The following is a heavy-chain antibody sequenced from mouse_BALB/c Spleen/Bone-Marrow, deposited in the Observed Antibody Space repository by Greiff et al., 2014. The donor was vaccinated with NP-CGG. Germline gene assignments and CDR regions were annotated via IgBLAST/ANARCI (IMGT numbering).Heavy chain of an antibody. CDR1: GYTFTDYY. V-gene: IGHV1-26*01. Sequence: SGPELVKPGASVKMSCKASGYTFTDYYMKWVKQSHGKSLEWIGDVNPYNGDTFYNQKFKGKATLTVDRSSSTAYMQLDSLTSEDSAVYYCARSHYGYYYYATDYWGQGTSVTVSS. D-gene: IGHD2-1*01. CDR3: ARSHYGYYYYATDY. CDR2: VNPYNGDT. J-gene: IGHJ4*01.